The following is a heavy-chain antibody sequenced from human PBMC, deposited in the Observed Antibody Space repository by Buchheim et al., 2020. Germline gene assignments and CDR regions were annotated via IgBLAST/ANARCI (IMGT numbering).Heavy chain of an antibody. J-gene: IGHJ6*02. Sequence: EVQLVESGGGLVQPGGSLRLSCAASGFTFSSYSMNWVRQAPGKGLEWVSYISSSSSTIYYAHSVKGRFTISRDNAKNALYLQMNSLRAEDTAVYYCARAWIAARPGPDYYYYYGMDVWGQGTT. D-gene: IGHD6-6*01. CDR1: GFTFSSYS. CDR2: ISSSSSTI. CDR3: ARAWIAARPGPDYYYYYGMDV. V-gene: IGHV3-48*01.